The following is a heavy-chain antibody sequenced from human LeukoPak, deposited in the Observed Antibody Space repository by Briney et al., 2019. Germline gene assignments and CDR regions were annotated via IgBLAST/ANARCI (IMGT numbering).Heavy chain of an antibody. CDR2: ISTYNGNT. V-gene: IGHV1-18*01. J-gene: IGHJ4*02. Sequence: ASVKVSCKASGYTYSDYDISWVRQAPGQGLEWMGWISTYNGNTIYAEKLQGRVTMTTDTSTSTAYMELRSLRSDDTAVYYCARSMVRAVTQVASDYWGQGTLVTVSS. CDR3: ARSMVRAVTQVASDY. D-gene: IGHD3-10*01. CDR1: GYTYSDYD.